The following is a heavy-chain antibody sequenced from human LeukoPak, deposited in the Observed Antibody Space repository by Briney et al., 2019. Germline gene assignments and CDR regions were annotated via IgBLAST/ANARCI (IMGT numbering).Heavy chain of an antibody. CDR1: GYTFTSYG. J-gene: IGHJ5*02. CDR3: ARGLVRYFDWLGVPDH. D-gene: IGHD3-9*01. CDR2: ISAYNGNT. Sequence: ASVKVSCKASGYTFTSYGISWVRQAPGQGLEWMGWISAYNGNTNYAQKLQGRVTMTTDTSTSTAYMELRSLRSDDTAVYYCARGLVRYFDWLGVPDHWGQGTLVTVSS. V-gene: IGHV1-18*01.